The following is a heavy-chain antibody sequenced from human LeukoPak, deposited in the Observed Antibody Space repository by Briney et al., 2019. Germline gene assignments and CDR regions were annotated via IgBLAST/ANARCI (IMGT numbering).Heavy chain of an antibody. Sequence: PGGSLRLSCAASGFSFGSYGIHWVRQAPGKGLEWVAVISHEGSYRNHADSVKGRFTISRDNAKNSLYLQMNSLRAEDTAVYYCARDSGGYADYWGQGTLVTVSS. J-gene: IGHJ4*02. CDR3: ARDSGGYADY. CDR1: GFSFGSYG. CDR2: ISHEGSYR. V-gene: IGHV3-30*03. D-gene: IGHD5-12*01.